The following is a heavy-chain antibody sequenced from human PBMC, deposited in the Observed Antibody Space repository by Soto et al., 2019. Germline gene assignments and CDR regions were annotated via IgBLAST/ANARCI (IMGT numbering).Heavy chain of an antibody. J-gene: IGHJ4*01. CDR1: GGTFRNYP. CDR3: ARGPFVVLNYFES. V-gene: IGHV1-69*02. Sequence: QVQLVQSGTEVKKPGSSVKVSCKASGGTFRNYPINWVRQAPGQGLEWMGSIFPLTDIPDYAQNFQARLTSSADKSTSTAYMELSSLSSDETAMYFFARGPFVVLNYFESWGDGTLVTVSS. CDR2: IFPLTDIP.